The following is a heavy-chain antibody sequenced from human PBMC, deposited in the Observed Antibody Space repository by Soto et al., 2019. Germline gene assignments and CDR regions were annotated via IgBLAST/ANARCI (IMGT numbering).Heavy chain of an antibody. D-gene: IGHD3-22*01. CDR3: ARSGYMPAFDI. CDR2: IIPIFGTA. V-gene: IGHV1-69*05. J-gene: IGHJ3*02. Sequence: SVKVSCKASGYTFTSYAISWVRQAPGQGLEWMGGIIPIFGTANYAQKFQGRVTMTTDTSTSTAYMELRSLRSDDTAVYYCARSGYMPAFDIWGQGTMVTVSS. CDR1: GYTFTSYA.